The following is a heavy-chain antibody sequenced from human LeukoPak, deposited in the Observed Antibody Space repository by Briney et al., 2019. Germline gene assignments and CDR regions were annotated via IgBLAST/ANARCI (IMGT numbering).Heavy chain of an antibody. CDR3: ARVVRIAVAGTGYFDL. Sequence: PSQTLSLTCTVSGGSISSGGYYWSWIRQPPGKGLEWIWYIYHSGSTYYNPSLKSRVTISVDTSKNQFSLKLSSVTAADTAVYYCARVVRIAVAGTGYFDLWGRGTLVTVSS. CDR1: GGSISSGGYY. CDR2: IYHSGST. J-gene: IGHJ2*01. V-gene: IGHV4-30-2*01. D-gene: IGHD6-19*01.